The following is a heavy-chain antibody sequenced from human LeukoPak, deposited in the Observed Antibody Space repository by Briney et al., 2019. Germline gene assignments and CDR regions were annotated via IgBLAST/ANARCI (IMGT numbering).Heavy chain of an antibody. Sequence: PGGSLRLSCAASGFTFSSYSMNWVRQAPGKGLEWVSSISTSSSTIYYAGSVKGRFTISRDNAQNSLYLQMNSLRAEDTAVYFCARRDSSTWLFDYWGQGTLVTVSS. CDR3: ARRDSSTWLFDY. D-gene: IGHD6-13*01. CDR2: ISTSSSTI. CDR1: GFTFSSYS. V-gene: IGHV3-48*04. J-gene: IGHJ4*02.